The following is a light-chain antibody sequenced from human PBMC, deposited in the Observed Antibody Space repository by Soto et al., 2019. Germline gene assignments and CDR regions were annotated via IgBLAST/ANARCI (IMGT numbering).Light chain of an antibody. CDR2: EVS. CDR1: SSDVGGYNY. V-gene: IGLV2-8*01. Sequence: QSALTQPPSASGSPGQSVTISCTGTSSDVGGYNYVSWYQQHPGKAPKLMIYEVSQRPSGVPDRFSGSKSGNTASLTVSGLQAEDEADYYCSSYSTTSFVIFGGGTQLTVL. CDR3: SSYSTTSFVI. J-gene: IGLJ2*01.